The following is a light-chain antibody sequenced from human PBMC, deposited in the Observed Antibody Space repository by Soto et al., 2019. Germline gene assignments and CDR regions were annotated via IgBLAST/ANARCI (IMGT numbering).Light chain of an antibody. CDR3: TSYTSKSTHV. Sequence: QSALTQPPSASGSPGQSVTISCTGTSSDVGGYNYVSWYQQHPGKAPKLIIYEVTKRPSGVPDRFSGSKSGNTASLTVSGLHTDDEADYYCTSYTSKSTHVFGGGTKLTVL. J-gene: IGLJ2*01. CDR2: EVT. V-gene: IGLV2-8*01. CDR1: SSDVGGYNY.